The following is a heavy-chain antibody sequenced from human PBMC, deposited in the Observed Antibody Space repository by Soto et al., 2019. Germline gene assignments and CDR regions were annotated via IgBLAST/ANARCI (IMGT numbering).Heavy chain of an antibody. CDR1: GFTFISYS. J-gene: IGHJ5*02. D-gene: IGHD2-15*01. CDR2: ISSSSSTI. CDR3: AREGDILNWFDP. Sequence: VRSLRLPYAASGFTFISYSMNCVRQAPGKGLEWVSYISSSSSTIYYADSVKGRFTISRDNAKNSLYLQMNSLRDEDTVVYYCAREGDILNWFDPWGKGTLVTVSS. V-gene: IGHV3-48*02.